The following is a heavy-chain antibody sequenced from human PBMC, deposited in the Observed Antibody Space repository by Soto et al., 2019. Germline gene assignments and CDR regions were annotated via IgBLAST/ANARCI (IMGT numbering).Heavy chain of an antibody. J-gene: IGHJ4*02. CDR1: GYTFSSHG. CDR3: ARLYGSDSGYFDY. Sequence: GGSLRLSCVVSGYTFSSHGMHWVRQAPGKGLEWVAAIWYDGSDKYYADSVRGRFTISRDNSKNTLYLQMNSLRAEDTAVYYCARLYGSDSGYFDYWGQGTPVTVSS. V-gene: IGHV3-33*01. D-gene: IGHD2-21*02. CDR2: IWYDGSDK.